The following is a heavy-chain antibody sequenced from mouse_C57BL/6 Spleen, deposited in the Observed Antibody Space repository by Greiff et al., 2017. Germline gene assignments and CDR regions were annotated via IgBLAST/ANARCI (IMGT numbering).Heavy chain of an antibody. V-gene: IGHV1-80*01. CDR2: IYPGDGDT. CDR3: ARRANYSSYVYYAMDY. CDR1: GYAFSSYW. J-gene: IGHJ4*01. Sequence: QVQLQQSGAELVKPGASVKISCKASGYAFSSYWMNWVKQRPGKGLEWIGRIYPGDGDTNYNGKFKGKATLTADKSSSTAYMQLSSLTSEDSAVYFCARRANYSSYVYYAMDYWGQGTSVTVSS. D-gene: IGHD2-5*01.